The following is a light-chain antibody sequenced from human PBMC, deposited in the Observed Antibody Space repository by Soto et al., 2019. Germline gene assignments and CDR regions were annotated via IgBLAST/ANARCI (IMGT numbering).Light chain of an antibody. J-gene: IGKJ5*01. CDR1: QGISSF. CDR3: QQRNIWPPVT. Sequence: DIQMTQSPSAMSASVGDSVTITCRASQGISSFLAWYQQKPGKAPKLLIYAASTLQSGVPSRFSGSGSGTDFTLTISSLEPEDSAIYYCQQRNIWPPVTFGQGTRLEIK. CDR2: AAS. V-gene: IGKV1-9*01.